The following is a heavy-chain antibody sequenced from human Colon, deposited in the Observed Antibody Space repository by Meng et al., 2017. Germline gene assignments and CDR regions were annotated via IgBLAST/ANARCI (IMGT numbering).Heavy chain of an antibody. CDR1: GGSFCGYY. CDR3: ARAPSYYYDTSGYYGNFFDP. CDR2: INHSGST. D-gene: IGHD3-22*01. Sequence: GAGCLTPPGTLYLPCSVHGGSFCGYYWSWIRQPPGKGLEWIGEINHSGSTNYNPSLKSRVTISVDTSKNQFSLKMSSVTAADTAVYYCARAPSYYYDTSGYYGNFFDPWGQGTLVTVSS. J-gene: IGHJ5*02. V-gene: IGHV4-34*01.